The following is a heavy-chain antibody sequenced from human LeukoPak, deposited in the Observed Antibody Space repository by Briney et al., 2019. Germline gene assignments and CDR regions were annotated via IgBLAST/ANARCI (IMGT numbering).Heavy chain of an antibody. J-gene: IGHJ4*02. CDR3: ARDLTFYDILTGYSHYLDY. CDR1: GFTFSSYW. CDR2: IKQDGSEK. D-gene: IGHD3-9*01. Sequence: PGGSLRLSCAASGFTFSSYWMSRVRQAPGKGLEWVANIKQDGSEKYYVDSVKGRFTISRDNAKNSLYLQMNSLRAEDTAVYYCARDLTFYDILTGYSHYLDYWGQGTLVTVSS. V-gene: IGHV3-7*01.